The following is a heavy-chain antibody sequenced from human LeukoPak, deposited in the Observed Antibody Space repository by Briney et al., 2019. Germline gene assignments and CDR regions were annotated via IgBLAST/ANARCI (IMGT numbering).Heavy chain of an antibody. V-gene: IGHV3-66*01. CDR1: GFTVSSNY. Sequence: GGSLRLSCAASGFTVSSNYMSWVREAPGKGLEWVSLIYSGGRIFYADSVKGRFIISTDNSKNTLYLQMNSLRAEDTAVYYCASGFSYGKVDYWGQGTLVTVSS. D-gene: IGHD5-18*01. J-gene: IGHJ4*02. CDR2: IYSGGRI. CDR3: ASGFSYGKVDY.